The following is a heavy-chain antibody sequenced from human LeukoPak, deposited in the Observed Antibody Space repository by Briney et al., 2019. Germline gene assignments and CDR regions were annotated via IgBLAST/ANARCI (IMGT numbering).Heavy chain of an antibody. CDR1: GFTFSTFD. D-gene: IGHD3-10*01. V-gene: IGHV3-13*01. J-gene: IGHJ3*02. Sequence: PGGSLRLSCAASGFTFSTFDMHWVRQRTGEGLEWVSAIGSGGDIYYADSVKGRLTISRENAKNSLFLQMNSLRDGDTAVYYCAREKMASGSFDALDIWGQGTMVTVSS. CDR2: IGSGGDI. CDR3: AREKMASGSFDALDI.